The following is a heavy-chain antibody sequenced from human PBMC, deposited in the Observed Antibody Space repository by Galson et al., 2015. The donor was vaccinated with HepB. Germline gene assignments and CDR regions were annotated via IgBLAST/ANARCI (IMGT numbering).Heavy chain of an antibody. V-gene: IGHV3-23*01. Sequence: SLRLSCVASGFTFTSYAMNWVRQAPGKGLEWVSRISGSGGSTDYADSVKGRFTISRDTSNNTLYLQMNSLRAEDTAQYYCAKGRGSNSYTYDYWGQGTLVTVSS. CDR2: ISGSGGST. J-gene: IGHJ4*02. CDR3: AKGRGSNSYTYDY. D-gene: IGHD2-2*01. CDR1: GFTFTSYA.